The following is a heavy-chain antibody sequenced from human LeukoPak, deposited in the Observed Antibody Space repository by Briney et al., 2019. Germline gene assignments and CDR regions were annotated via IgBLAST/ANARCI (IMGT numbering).Heavy chain of an antibody. CDR2: IIPIFGTA. V-gene: IGHV1-69*13. CDR1: GGTFSSYA. CDR3: ARDRAAAAYDAFDI. Sequence: EASVKVSCKASGGTFSSYAISWVRQAPGQGLEWMGGIIPIFGTANYAQKSQGRVTITADESTSTAYMELSSLRSEDTAVYYCARDRAAAAYDAFDIWGQGTMVTVSS. D-gene: IGHD6-13*01. J-gene: IGHJ3*02.